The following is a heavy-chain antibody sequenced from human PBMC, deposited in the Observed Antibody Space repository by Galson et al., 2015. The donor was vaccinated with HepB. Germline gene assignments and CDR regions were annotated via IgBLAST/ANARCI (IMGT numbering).Heavy chain of an antibody. V-gene: IGHV4-59*08. CDR3: ARLYSTTWYVDY. D-gene: IGHD6-13*01. CDR2: IYHSGST. Sequence: ETLSLTCTVSGGSISRYYWSWIRQSPGKGLEWVGYIYHSGSTNYNPSLKSRVTISVDTSKNQFSLRLSSVTAADTAVYFCARLYSTTWYVDYWGQGTLVTVSS. CDR1: GGSISRYY. J-gene: IGHJ4*02.